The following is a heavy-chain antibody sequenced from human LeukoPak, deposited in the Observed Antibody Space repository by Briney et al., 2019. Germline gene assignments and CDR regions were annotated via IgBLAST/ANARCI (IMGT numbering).Heavy chain of an antibody. J-gene: IGHJ1*01. Sequence: GGSLRLSCAASGFTFSTYAMSWVRQAPGAGLEWVSTISGSGDNTYYADSVKGRFTISRYNAKNTLSLQMNSLRAEDTGVYYCARAPSEIGGYYPEYFRHWGQGTLVTVSS. CDR1: GFTFSTYA. D-gene: IGHD3-22*01. CDR3: ARAPSEIGGYYPEYFRH. CDR2: ISGSGDNT. V-gene: IGHV3-23*01.